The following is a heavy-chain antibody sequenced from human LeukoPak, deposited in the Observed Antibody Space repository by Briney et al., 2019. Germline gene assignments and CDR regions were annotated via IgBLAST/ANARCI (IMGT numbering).Heavy chain of an antibody. Sequence: SETLSLTCTVSGGSINSSYYYWAWIRQPPGKGLEWIGSSGNTYYNPSLKSRVTISVDTSKNEFSLKLSSVTAADTAIYYCARQIIAALFSDNWFDPWGQGSLVTVSS. V-gene: IGHV4-39*01. CDR1: GGSINSSYYY. CDR3: ARQIIAALFSDNWFDP. D-gene: IGHD2-15*01. CDR2: SGNT. J-gene: IGHJ5*02.